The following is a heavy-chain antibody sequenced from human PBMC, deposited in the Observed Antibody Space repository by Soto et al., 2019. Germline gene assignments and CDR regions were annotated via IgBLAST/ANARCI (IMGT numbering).Heavy chain of an antibody. J-gene: IGHJ4*02. CDR2: IDGDEECAT. CDR3: VRDSHGDY. CDR1: GFTFSSYW. Sequence: EVQLVESGGGLVQPGGSLRLSCAASGFTFSSYWMQWVRQAPGKGLEWVSRIDGDEECATNYADSVKGRFTISRDNVKNTLYLQMNSVRAEDTAVYYCVRDSHGDYWGQGTLVSVSS. V-gene: IGHV3-74*01.